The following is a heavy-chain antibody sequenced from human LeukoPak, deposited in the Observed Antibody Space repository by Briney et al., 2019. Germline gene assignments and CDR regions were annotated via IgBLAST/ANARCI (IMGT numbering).Heavy chain of an antibody. J-gene: IGHJ4*02. CDR3: ARDGSSGWYPH. CDR1: GFTVSTNY. V-gene: IGHV3-53*01. D-gene: IGHD6-19*01. Sequence: PGGSLRLSCAASGFTVSTNYMSWVRQAPGKGLEWVSIIYSGGNTYYADSVKGRFIISRDSSKNTLSLQMNSLRVEDTAVYSCARDGSSGWYPHWGQGTLVTVSS. CDR2: IYSGGNT.